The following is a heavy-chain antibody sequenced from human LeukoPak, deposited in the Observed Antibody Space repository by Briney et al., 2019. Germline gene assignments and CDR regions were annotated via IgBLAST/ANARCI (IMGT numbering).Heavy chain of an antibody. CDR1: GYTFTSYY. V-gene: IGHV1-46*01. J-gene: IGHJ1*01. D-gene: IGHD2-2*01. Sequence: ASVKVSCKASGYTFTSYYMHWVRQAPGQGLEWMGIINPSGGSTSYAQKFQGRVTMTRDTSTSTVYMELSSLRSEDTAVYYCARDAGIVAVIAPLPKHFQHWGLGTLVTVFS. CDR3: ARDAGIVAVIAPLPKHFQH. CDR2: INPSGGST.